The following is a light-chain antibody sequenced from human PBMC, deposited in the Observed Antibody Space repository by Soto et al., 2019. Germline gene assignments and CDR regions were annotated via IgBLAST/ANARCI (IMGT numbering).Light chain of an antibody. V-gene: IGKV1-39*01. J-gene: IGKJ1*01. CDR2: AAS. CDR3: QQSYNVLSWT. Sequence: DIQMTQSPSSLSASVGDRVTITCRASRSIGSYLNWYRQRPGRAPELLIYAASKLQRGVPSRFRGSGSGTDFILTISSLQPKDFASYYCQQSYNVLSWTFGQGTKVDIK. CDR1: RSIGSY.